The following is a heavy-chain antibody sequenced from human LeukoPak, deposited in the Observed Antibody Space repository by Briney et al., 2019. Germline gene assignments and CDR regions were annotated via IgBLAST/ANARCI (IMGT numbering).Heavy chain of an antibody. Sequence: GGSLRLSCAASGFTFSSYAMHWVRQAPGKGLEWVAVISYDGSNKYCADSVKGRFTISRDNSKNTLYLQMNSLRAEDTAVYYCARDRRDYWGQGTLVTVSS. CDR1: GFTFSSYA. J-gene: IGHJ4*02. V-gene: IGHV3-30-3*01. CDR3: ARDRRDY. CDR2: ISYDGSNK.